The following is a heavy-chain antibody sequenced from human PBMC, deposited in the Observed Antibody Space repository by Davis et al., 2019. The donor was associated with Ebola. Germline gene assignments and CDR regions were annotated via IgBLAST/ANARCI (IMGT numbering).Heavy chain of an antibody. Sequence: ASVKVSCKASGYRFTSYYMHWVRQAPGQGLEWMGIINPITGGTSYAQNFQVRVNMTRDTSTSTVYMEVGSLRSEDTAVYYCAREGGRYYDSSGYVFDIWGQGTMGKVAS. V-gene: IGHV1-46*01. D-gene: IGHD3-22*01. CDR3: AREGGRYYDSSGYVFDI. J-gene: IGHJ3*02. CDR1: GYRFTSYY. CDR2: INPITGGT.